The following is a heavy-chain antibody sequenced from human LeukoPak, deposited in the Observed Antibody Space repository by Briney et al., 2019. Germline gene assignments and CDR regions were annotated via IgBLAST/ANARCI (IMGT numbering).Heavy chain of an antibody. CDR3: AKGLGSSSWFSFDY. J-gene: IGHJ4*02. CDR2: ISWNSGSI. V-gene: IGHV3-9*03. D-gene: IGHD6-13*01. CDR1: GFTFDDYA. Sequence: LTGGSLRLSCAASGFTFDDYAMHWVRQAPGKGLGWVSGISWNSGSIGYADSVKGRFTISRDNAKNSLYLQMNSLRAEDMALYYCAKGLGSSSWFSFDYWGQGTLVTLSS.